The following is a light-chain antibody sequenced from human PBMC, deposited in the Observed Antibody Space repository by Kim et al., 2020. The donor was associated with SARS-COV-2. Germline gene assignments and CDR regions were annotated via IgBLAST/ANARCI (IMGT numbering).Light chain of an antibody. V-gene: IGKV1-39*01. CDR2: AAS. J-gene: IGKJ2*01. CDR3: QQSYTIPYT. CDR1: QTINTY. Sequence: DIQMTQSPSSLSSSVGDGVTITCRASQTINTYLNWYQQKPGRAPKVLIYAASTLQSGVPSRFSGSGSGTHFTLTISSLQPEDFATYYCQQSYTIPYTFGQGTKLEI.